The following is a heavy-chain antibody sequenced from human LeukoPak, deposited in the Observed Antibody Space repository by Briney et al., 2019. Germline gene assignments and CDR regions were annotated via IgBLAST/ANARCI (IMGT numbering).Heavy chain of an antibody. CDR3: ARRRYYYGSGSYYKKEYYFDY. CDR2: IYYSGST. CDR1: GGSISSYY. J-gene: IGHJ4*02. V-gene: IGHV4-59*01. Sequence: PSETLSLTCTVSGGSISSYYWSWIRQPPGKGLEWIGYIYYSGSTNYNPSLKSRVTISVDTSKNQFSLKLCSVTAADTAVYYCARRRYYYGSGSYYKKEYYFDYWGQGTLVTVSS. D-gene: IGHD3-10*01.